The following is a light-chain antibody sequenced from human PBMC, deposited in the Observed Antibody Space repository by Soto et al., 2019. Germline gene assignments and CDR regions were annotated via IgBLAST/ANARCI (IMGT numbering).Light chain of an antibody. CDR1: QSVSSY. Sequence: EIVLTQSPATLSLSPGERATLSCRASQSVSSYLAWYQQKPGQAPRLLIYDASNRATGIPARFSGSGSGRDFTLAISSLEPEDFGVYYCQQRSNWPPYTFGQGTKLEIK. V-gene: IGKV3-11*02. CDR2: DAS. J-gene: IGKJ2*01. CDR3: QQRSNWPPYT.